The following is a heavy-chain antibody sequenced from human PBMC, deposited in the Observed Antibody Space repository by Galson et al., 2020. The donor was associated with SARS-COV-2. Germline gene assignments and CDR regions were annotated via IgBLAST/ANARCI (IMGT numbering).Heavy chain of an antibody. CDR1: GYTFTDYY. Sequence: ASVTVSCKASGYTFTDYYIHWVRQAPGQGLEWMAWITPTSGGTNYAQKFEGRVTMTRDTSITTAYMELSRLRADDTAVYYCARLRYYDVLTGYIVDVWGQGTMVTVSS. CDR3: ARLRYYDVLTGYIVDV. V-gene: IGHV1-2*02. CDR2: ITPTSGGT. D-gene: IGHD3-9*01. J-gene: IGHJ6*02.